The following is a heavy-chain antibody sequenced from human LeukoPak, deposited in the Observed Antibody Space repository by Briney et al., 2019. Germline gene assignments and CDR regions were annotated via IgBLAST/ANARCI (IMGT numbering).Heavy chain of an antibody. CDR1: GLTFSGSL. CDR3: ARGRVNSDY. J-gene: IGHJ4*02. V-gene: IGHV3-7*01. CDR2: IKQDGNEK. D-gene: IGHD3-3*01. Sequence: GGSLRLFCAASGLTFSGSLMTWVGQGPGKGRQWVASIKQDGNEKYYLDSAKGRFTISRDTAKNPLYLQMNRLRADDTAVYYCARGRVNSDYWGQGTMVTVSS.